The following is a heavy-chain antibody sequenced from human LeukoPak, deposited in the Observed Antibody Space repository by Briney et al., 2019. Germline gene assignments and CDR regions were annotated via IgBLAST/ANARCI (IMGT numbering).Heavy chain of an antibody. Sequence: VGSLRLSCAASGFTFSSYSMNWVRQAPGKGLEWISYVSVGSSTKDYPDSVKGRFTISRDNAKNSEYLQMNSLRAEDTAVYYCARDRDWAFDYWGQGILVTVSS. V-gene: IGHV3-48*04. CDR3: ARDRDWAFDY. J-gene: IGHJ4*02. CDR1: GFTFSSYS. D-gene: IGHD3-9*01. CDR2: VSVGSSTK.